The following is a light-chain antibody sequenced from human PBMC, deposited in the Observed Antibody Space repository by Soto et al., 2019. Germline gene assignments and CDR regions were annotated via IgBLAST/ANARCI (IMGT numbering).Light chain of an antibody. Sequence: EIVLTQSPGTLSLSPGERATLSCRASQSVSSKYLAWYQQKPGQAPRVLIYGTSIRASGVPERFSGGGSGTDFTLTITRLEPEDFAVYYCQQYGSSPPKTFGQGTKVDIK. CDR2: GTS. J-gene: IGKJ1*01. CDR1: QSVSSKY. V-gene: IGKV3-20*01. CDR3: QQYGSSPPKT.